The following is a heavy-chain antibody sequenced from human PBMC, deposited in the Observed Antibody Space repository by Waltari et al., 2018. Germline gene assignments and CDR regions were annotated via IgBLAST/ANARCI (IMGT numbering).Heavy chain of an antibody. V-gene: IGHV3-48*04. CDR3: ARDRGGDSSGLSPDAFDY. CDR1: GFTFSRYS. CDR2: LSGSASAI. Sequence: EVQLVESGGGLVQPGGSLRLSCAASGFTFSRYSMTWVRQAPGKGLEWVSYLSGSASAIYYADSVKGRFTISRDNAKSSLFLHMTSLRAEDTAVYYCARDRGGDSSGLSPDAFDYWGQGTLVTVAP. J-gene: IGHJ4*02. D-gene: IGHD3-22*01.